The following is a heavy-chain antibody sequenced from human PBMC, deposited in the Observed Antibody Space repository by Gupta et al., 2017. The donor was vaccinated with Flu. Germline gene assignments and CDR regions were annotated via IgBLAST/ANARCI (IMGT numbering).Heavy chain of an antibody. CDR3: ARGDSSSPYNWFDP. CDR2: IWYDGSNK. CDR1: EFAFSSYA. J-gene: IGHJ5*02. Sequence: QVQQVESGGGVVQPGRSLRLSCEASEFAFSSYAMHWVRQAPGKGLEWVAVIWYDGSNKYYADSVKGRFTISRDNSKNTLYLQMNSLRAEDTAVYYCARGDSSSPYNWFDPWGQGTLVTVSS. D-gene: IGHD6-6*01. V-gene: IGHV3-33*01.